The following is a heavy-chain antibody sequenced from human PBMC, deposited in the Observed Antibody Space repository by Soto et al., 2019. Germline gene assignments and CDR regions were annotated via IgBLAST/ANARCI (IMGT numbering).Heavy chain of an antibody. CDR2: ISYDGSNK. CDR3: ARVSALRAFDP. J-gene: IGHJ5*02. D-gene: IGHD2-15*01. Sequence: QVQLVESGGGVVQPGRSLRLSCAASGFIFSSYALRWVRQAPGKGLEWVALISYDGSNKYYADSVKGRFTISRDNSKNTLYLQMNSLRAEDTAVYYCARVSALRAFDPWGQGTLVTVSS. V-gene: IGHV3-30-3*01. CDR1: GFIFSSYA.